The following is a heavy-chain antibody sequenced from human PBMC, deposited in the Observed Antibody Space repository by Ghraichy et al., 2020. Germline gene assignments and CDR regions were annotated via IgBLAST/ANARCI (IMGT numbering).Heavy chain of an antibody. CDR3: ARVKSGWYHKTIDY. D-gene: IGHD6-19*01. CDR1: GGSFSGYY. V-gene: IGHV4-34*01. CDR2: INHSGST. J-gene: IGHJ4*02. Sequence: SETLSLTCAVYGGSFSGYYWSWIRQPPGKRLEWIGEINHSGSTNYNPSLKSRVTISVDTSKNQFSLKLSSVTAADTAVYYCARVKSGWYHKTIDYWGQGTLVTVSS.